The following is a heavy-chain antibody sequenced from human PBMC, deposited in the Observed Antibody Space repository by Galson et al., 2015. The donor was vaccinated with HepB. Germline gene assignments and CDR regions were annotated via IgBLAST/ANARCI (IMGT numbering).Heavy chain of an antibody. CDR2: IIPIFGTA. D-gene: IGHD3-22*01. CDR1: GGTFSSYA. Sequence: SVKVSCKASGGTFSSYAISWVRQAPGQGLEWMGGIIPIFGTANYAQKFQGRVTITADKSTSTAYMELSSLRSEDTAVYYCARSGMIVVARLGMDVWGQGTTVTVSS. J-gene: IGHJ6*02. CDR3: ARSGMIVVARLGMDV. V-gene: IGHV1-69*06.